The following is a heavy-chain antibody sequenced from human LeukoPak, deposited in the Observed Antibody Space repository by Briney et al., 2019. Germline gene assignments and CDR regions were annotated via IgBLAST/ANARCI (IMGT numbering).Heavy chain of an antibody. V-gene: IGHV3-21*01. CDR1: GFTFSSYS. CDR3: TRDAASGGYHY. D-gene: IGHD2-15*01. CDR2: ISSSSSYI. J-gene: IGHJ4*02. Sequence: AGSLRLSCAASGFTFSSYSMNWVRPAPRKGLEWVSSISSSSSYIYYADSVKGRFTISRDNAKNSLYLQMNSLRAEDTAVYYCTRDAASGGYHYWGQGTLVTVSS.